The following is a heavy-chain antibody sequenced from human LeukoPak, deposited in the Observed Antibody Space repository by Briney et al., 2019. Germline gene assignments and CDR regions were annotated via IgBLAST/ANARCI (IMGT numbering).Heavy chain of an antibody. J-gene: IGHJ4*02. Sequence: PSQTLSLTCTVSGGSISSDYFYWSWIRQHPGKGLEWIWYIYYSGSTYYNPSLKSRVTISVDTSKNQFSLKLSSVTAADTAVYYCARIPLGPDGYNSRWGQGTLVTVSS. CDR2: IYYSGST. D-gene: IGHD5-24*01. CDR1: GGSISSDYFY. V-gene: IGHV4-31*03. CDR3: ARIPLGPDGYNSR.